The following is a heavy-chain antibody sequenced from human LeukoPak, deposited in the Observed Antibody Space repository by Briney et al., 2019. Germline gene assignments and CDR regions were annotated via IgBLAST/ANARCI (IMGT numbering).Heavy chain of an antibody. Sequence: SETLSLTCTVSGGSISSYYWSWIRQPPGKGLEWIGYIYYSGSTNYNPSLKSRVTMSVDTSKNQFSLKLSSVTAADTAVYYCARGKAVDDPVTTTHQAKKNYYYYYMDVWGKGTTVTVSS. CDR1: GGSISSYY. J-gene: IGHJ6*03. CDR3: ARGKAVDDPVTTTHQAKKNYYYYYMDV. D-gene: IGHD4-17*01. V-gene: IGHV4-59*12. CDR2: IYYSGST.